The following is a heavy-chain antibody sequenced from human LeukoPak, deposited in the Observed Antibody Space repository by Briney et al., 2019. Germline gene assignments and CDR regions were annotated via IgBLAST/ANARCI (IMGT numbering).Heavy chain of an antibody. J-gene: IGHJ6*03. Sequence: GGSLRLSCAASGFTFGNYGMHWVRQATGKGLERVSFIWSDGNNRFYADSVKGRFTISRDNSKNMLYLQMDTLRAEDTALYYCAKDPGASVSGFYMDVWGKGTTVIVSS. CDR1: GFTFGNYG. CDR2: IWSDGNNR. CDR3: AKDPGASVSGFYMDV. D-gene: IGHD2-8*02. V-gene: IGHV3-30*02.